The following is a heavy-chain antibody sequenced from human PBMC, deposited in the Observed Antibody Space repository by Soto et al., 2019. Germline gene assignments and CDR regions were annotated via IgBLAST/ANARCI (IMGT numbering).Heavy chain of an antibody. D-gene: IGHD6-13*01. J-gene: IGHJ5*02. Sequence: TLSLTCTVSGGSISSYYWSWIRQPPGKGLEWIGYIYYSGSTNYNPSLKSRVTISVDTSKNQFSLKLSSVTAADTAVYYCARDSRKYSSSWYWFDPWGQGTLVTVSS. V-gene: IGHV4-59*01. CDR3: ARDSRKYSSSWYWFDP. CDR2: IYYSGST. CDR1: GGSISSYY.